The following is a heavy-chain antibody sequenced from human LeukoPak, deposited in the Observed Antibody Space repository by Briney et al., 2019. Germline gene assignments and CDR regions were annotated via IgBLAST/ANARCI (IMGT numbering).Heavy chain of an antibody. CDR2: ISSNGGST. D-gene: IGHD6-19*01. CDR3: ARAKAVAGTGGDNWSDP. Sequence: SGGSLRLSCAASGFTFSSFSVHWVRHAPGKGLEFVSAISSNGGSTYYANSVKGRFTISRDISKNTLYLQMGSLRPEDMAVYYCARAKAVAGTGGDNWSDPWGQGTLVTVSS. CDR1: GFTFSSFS. V-gene: IGHV3-64*01. J-gene: IGHJ5*02.